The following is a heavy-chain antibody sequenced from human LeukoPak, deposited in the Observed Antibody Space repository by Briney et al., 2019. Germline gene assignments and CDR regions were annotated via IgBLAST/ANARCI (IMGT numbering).Heavy chain of an antibody. Sequence: PGGSLRLSCAGSGFSFSSNTTSWVRQAPGRGLEWVSAISNNGGRTDYADSVKGRFTISRVNSKSTLYLHMDSLRAEDTAVYYCARDEDTSALSEYWGQGTLVTVSS. J-gene: IGHJ4*02. CDR1: GFSFSSNT. V-gene: IGHV3-23*01. D-gene: IGHD2/OR15-2a*01. CDR3: ARDEDTSALSEY. CDR2: ISNNGGRT.